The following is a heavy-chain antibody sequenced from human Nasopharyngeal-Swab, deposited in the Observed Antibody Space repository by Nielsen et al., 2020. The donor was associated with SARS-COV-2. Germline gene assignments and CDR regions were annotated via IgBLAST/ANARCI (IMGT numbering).Heavy chain of an antibody. D-gene: IGHD2-21*01. J-gene: IGHJ4*02. CDR2: INHSGST. CDR1: GGSFSGYY. V-gene: IGHV4-34*01. Sequence: SETLSLTCAVYGGSFSGYYWSWIRQPPGKGLEWIGEINHSGSTYYNPSLKSRVTISVDTSKNQFSLKLSSVTAADTAVYYCARQVVVETHNFDYWGQGTLVTVSS. CDR3: ARQVVVETHNFDY.